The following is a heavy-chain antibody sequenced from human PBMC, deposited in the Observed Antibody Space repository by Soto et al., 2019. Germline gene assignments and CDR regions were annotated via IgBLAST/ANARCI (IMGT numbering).Heavy chain of an antibody. V-gene: IGHV3-7*01. Sequence: EVQLVESGGGLVQPGGSLRLSCAASGFTFSSYWMSWVRQAPGKGLEWVANIKQDGSEKYYVDSVKGRFTISRDNANNSLYLQMNSLRAEDTAVYYCAREAVAALADYWGQGTLVTVSS. CDR2: IKQDGSEK. J-gene: IGHJ4*02. D-gene: IGHD6-6*01. CDR3: AREAVAALADY. CDR1: GFTFSSYW.